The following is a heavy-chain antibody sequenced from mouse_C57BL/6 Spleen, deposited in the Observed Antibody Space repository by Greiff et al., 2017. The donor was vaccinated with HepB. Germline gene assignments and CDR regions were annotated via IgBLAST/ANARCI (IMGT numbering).Heavy chain of an antibody. CDR1: GYTFTDYY. Sequence: EVQLQQSGPELVKPGASVKISCKASGYTFTDYYMNWVKQSHGKSLEWIGDINPNNGGTSYNQKFKGKATLTVDKSSSTAYMELRSLTSEDSAVYYCAIQTAQATPFDYWGQGTTLTVSS. CDR3: AIQTAQATPFDY. CDR2: INPNNGGT. V-gene: IGHV1-26*01. D-gene: IGHD3-2*02. J-gene: IGHJ2*01.